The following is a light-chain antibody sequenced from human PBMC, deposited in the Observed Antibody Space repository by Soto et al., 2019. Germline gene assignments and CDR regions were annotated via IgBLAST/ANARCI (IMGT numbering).Light chain of an antibody. J-gene: IGKJ1*01. V-gene: IGKV3-11*01. Sequence: EIVLTQSPATLSLSPGERATLSCRASQSVSSFLAWYQQKPGQAPRLLIYDASSRAAGIPARFSGTGSGTDFTLTISSLEPEDFAVYYCQQRSSWWTIGQGTKVEIK. CDR2: DAS. CDR1: QSVSSF. CDR3: QQRSSWWT.